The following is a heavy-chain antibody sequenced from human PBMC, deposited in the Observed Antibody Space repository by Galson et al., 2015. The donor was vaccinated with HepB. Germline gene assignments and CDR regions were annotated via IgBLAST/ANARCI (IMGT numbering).Heavy chain of an antibody. CDR1: GYTFTNYA. J-gene: IGHJ6*02. CDR3: AIVTSIHNFGRSRYSFYYYGMDV. V-gene: IGHV7-4-1*02. CDR2: INTNTGEP. D-gene: IGHD1-20*01. Sequence: SVKVSCKAAGYTFTNYAMNWVRQAPGQGLEWMGWINTNTGEPTYAQAFTGRSVFSLDTSVTTAHLQISSLKPEDTAVYYCAIVTSIHNFGRSRYSFYYYGMDVGGQGATVTVPS.